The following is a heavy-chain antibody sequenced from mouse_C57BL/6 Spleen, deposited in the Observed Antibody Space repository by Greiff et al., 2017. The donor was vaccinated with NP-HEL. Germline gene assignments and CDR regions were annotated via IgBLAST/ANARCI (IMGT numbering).Heavy chain of an antibody. CDR3: ARDLYYYCSSHWYFDV. CDR2: INYDGSST. CDR1: GFTFSDYY. Sequence: EVKLVESEGGLVQPGSSMKLSCTASGFTFSDYYMAWVRQVPEKGLEWVANINYDGSSTYYLDSLKSRFIISRDNAKNILYLQMSSLKSEDTATYYCARDLYYYCSSHWYFDVWGTGTTVTVSS. V-gene: IGHV5-16*01. J-gene: IGHJ1*03. D-gene: IGHD1-1*01.